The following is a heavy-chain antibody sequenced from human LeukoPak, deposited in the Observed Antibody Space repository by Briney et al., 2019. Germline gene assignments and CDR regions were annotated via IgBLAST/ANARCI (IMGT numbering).Heavy chain of an antibody. CDR3: AKQRYGSGNHYKDSFDY. J-gene: IGHJ4*02. V-gene: IGHV3-23*01. CDR2: LSGSGRSA. D-gene: IGHD3-10*01. CDR1: GFTFSSYA. Sequence: GGSLRLSCAASGFTFSSYAMTWVRLAPGRGLEWVSPLSGSGRSAYYADSVKGRFTISRDNSKNTLFLQMNSLRAEDTAIYYCAKQRYGSGNHYKDSFDYWGQGTLVTVSS.